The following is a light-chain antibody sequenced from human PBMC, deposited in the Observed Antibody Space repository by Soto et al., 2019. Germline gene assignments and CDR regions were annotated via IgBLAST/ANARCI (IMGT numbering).Light chain of an antibody. CDR3: QQRSNWPPT. V-gene: IGKV3-11*01. J-gene: IGKJ1*01. CDR1: QNVSSY. Sequence: EIVLTQSPATLSLSPGERATLSCRASQNVSSYLAWYQQKPGQAPRLLIYDASNRATGIPVRFSGSGSGTDFTLTISSLEPEDFAVYYCQQRSNWPPTFGQGTKVEIK. CDR2: DAS.